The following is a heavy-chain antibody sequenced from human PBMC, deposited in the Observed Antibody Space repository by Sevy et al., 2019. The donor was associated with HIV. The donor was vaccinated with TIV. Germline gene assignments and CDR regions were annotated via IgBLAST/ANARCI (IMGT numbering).Heavy chain of an antibody. CDR1: GFTFSSYA. CDR2: ISYDGSNK. V-gene: IGHV3-30*04. D-gene: IGHD1-26*01. J-gene: IGHJ4*02. CDR3: ARTSVGATTGFDY. Sequence: GGSLGLSCAASGFTFSSYAMHWVRQAPGKGLEWVAVISYDGSNKYYADSVKGRFTISRDNSKNTLYLQMNSLRAEDTAVYYCARTSVGATTGFDYWGQGTLVTVSS.